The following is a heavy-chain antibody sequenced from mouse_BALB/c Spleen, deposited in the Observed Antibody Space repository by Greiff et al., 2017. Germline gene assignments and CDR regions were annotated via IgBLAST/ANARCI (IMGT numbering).Heavy chain of an antibody. D-gene: IGHD1-1*01. CDR1: GFNIKDTY. Sequence: EVQLQQSGAELVKPGASVKLSCTASGFNIKDTYMHWVKQRPEQGLEWIGRIDPANGNTKYDPKFQGKATITADTSSNTAYLQLSSLTSEDTAVYYCARNYGSSYRYAMDYWGQGTSVTVSS. J-gene: IGHJ4*01. CDR3: ARNYGSSYRYAMDY. V-gene: IGHV14-3*02. CDR2: IDPANGNT.